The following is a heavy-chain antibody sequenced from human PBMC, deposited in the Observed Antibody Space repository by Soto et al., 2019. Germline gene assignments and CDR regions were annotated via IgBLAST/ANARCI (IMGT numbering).Heavy chain of an antibody. J-gene: IGHJ6*02. CDR3: AGAKKLIAAAGRNYYYGMDV. D-gene: IGHD6-13*01. CDR1: GGTFSSYT. V-gene: IGHV1-69*02. Sequence: QVQLVQSGAGVKKPGSSVKVSCKASGGTFSSYTISWVRQAPGQGLEWMGRIIPILGIANYAQKFQGRVTITADKSTSTAYMELSSLRSEDTAVYYCAGAKKLIAAAGRNYYYGMDVWGQGTTVTVSS. CDR2: IIPILGIA.